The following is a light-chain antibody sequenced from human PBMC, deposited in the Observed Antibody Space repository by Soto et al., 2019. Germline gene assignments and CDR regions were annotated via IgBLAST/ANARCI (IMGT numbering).Light chain of an antibody. CDR3: EQAGSFPIT. V-gene: IGKV1-6*01. CDR1: QGIRNY. Sequence: AIQMTQSPSSLSASVGDRVTITCRASQGIRNYLGWYQQKPGKAPKLLIYAASSLQSGVPPRFSGSGSGTDFTLTISSLQPEDFATYYCEQAGSFPITFGQGTRLEIK. CDR2: AAS. J-gene: IGKJ5*01.